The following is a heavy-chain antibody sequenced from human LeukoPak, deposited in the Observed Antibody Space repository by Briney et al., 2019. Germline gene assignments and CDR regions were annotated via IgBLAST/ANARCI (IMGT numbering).Heavy chain of an antibody. Sequence: GASVKVSCKASGYTFTSYGISWVRQAPGQGLEWMGWISAYNGNTNYAQKLQGRVTMTRDTSTSTVYMELSSLRSEDTAVYYCATGALHAFDIWGQGTMVTVSS. CDR3: ATGALHAFDI. J-gene: IGHJ3*02. CDR1: GYTFTSYG. D-gene: IGHD7-27*01. CDR2: ISAYNGNT. V-gene: IGHV1-18*01.